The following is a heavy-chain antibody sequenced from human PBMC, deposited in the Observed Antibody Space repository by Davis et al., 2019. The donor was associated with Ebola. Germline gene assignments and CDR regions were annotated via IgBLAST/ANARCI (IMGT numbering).Heavy chain of an antibody. D-gene: IGHD5-18*01. Sequence: PGGSLRLSCAASGFTFSDYYVSWIRQAPGKGLEWVSYISSSSSYTNYADSVKGRFTISRDNSKNTLYLQMNSLRAEDTAVYYCAKGPPLRGYSYGYLDYWGQGTLVTVSS. J-gene: IGHJ4*02. CDR3: AKGPPLRGYSYGYLDY. CDR2: ISSSSSYT. V-gene: IGHV3-11*05. CDR1: GFTFSDYY.